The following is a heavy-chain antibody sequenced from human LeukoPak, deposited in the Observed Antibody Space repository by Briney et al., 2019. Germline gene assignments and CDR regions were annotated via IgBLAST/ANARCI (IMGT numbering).Heavy chain of an antibody. V-gene: IGHV3-21*01. Sequence: GGSLRLSCAASGFTFSSYSMNWVRQASGKGLEWVSSISSSSSYIYYADSVKGRFTISRDNAKNSLYLQMNSLRAEDTAVYYCARGTGYSSSWYTSDFDYWGQGTLVTVSS. CDR3: ARGTGYSSSWYTSDFDY. CDR2: ISSSSSYI. J-gene: IGHJ4*02. CDR1: GFTFSSYS. D-gene: IGHD6-13*01.